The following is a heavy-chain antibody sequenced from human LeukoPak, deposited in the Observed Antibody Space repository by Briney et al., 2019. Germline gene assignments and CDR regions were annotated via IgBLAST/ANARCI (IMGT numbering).Heavy chain of an antibody. Sequence: ASLKVSCKASGYTFTSYGIHWVRQAPGQGLDWMGWINTNTGNPTYAQSFTGRSVFSLETSVSTSYLQITSLKAEDTAVYYCARGRGSSARLGYFYYYIDVWGQGTTVTVSS. CDR3: ARGRGSSARLGYFYYYIDV. D-gene: IGHD1-26*01. CDR2: INTNTGNP. V-gene: IGHV7-4-1*02. J-gene: IGHJ6*02. CDR1: GYTFTSYG.